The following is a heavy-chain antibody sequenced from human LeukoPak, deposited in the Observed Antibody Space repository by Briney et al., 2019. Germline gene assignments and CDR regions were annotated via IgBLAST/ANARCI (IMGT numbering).Heavy chain of an antibody. Sequence: PGGPLRLSCAASGLTFSSYSMNWVRQAPGKGLEWVSFISSSTSYISYADSVQGRFTISRDNAKSSLWLQMNSLRAEDTAVYYCARATNGRFDIWGQGTMVTVSS. CDR2: ISSSTSYI. D-gene: IGHD2-8*01. CDR1: GLTFSSYS. CDR3: ARATNGRFDI. J-gene: IGHJ3*02. V-gene: IGHV3-21*01.